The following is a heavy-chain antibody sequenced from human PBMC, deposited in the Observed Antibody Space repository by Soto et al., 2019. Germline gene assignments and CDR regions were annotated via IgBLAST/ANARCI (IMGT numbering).Heavy chain of an antibody. CDR3: TTDPSDFWSGYYGVDY. V-gene: IGHV3-15*01. Sequence: LRLSCAASGFTFSDAWMTWVRQPPGKGLEWVGRIKSKTDGGTTDYAAPVKGRFTISRDDSKNTLYLQMNSLKTEDTAVYYCTTDPSDFWSGYYGVDYWGQGTLVTVSS. CDR1: GFTFSDAW. J-gene: IGHJ4*02. D-gene: IGHD3-3*01. CDR2: IKSKTDGGTT.